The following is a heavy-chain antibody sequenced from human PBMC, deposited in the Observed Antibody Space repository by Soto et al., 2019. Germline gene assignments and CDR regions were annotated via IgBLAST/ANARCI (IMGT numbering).Heavy chain of an antibody. D-gene: IGHD3-10*01. J-gene: IGHJ6*02. V-gene: IGHV3-23*01. CDR3: AKDEVALLWFGGGDV. CDR1: GFTFSNYA. CDR2: INGRGGST. Sequence: EVQLLESGGGLVQPGGSLRLSCAASGFTFSNYAMSWVRQAPGKGLEWVSTINGRGGSTYYADSLKGRFTISRDNSKNPRFPQMTILRAEAPAVYYCAKDEVALLWFGGGDVWGQGTTVIVSS.